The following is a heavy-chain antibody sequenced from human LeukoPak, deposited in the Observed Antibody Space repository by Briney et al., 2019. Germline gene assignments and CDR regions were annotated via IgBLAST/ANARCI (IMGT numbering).Heavy chain of an antibody. CDR1: GGSFSGYY. D-gene: IGHD3-3*01. V-gene: IGHV4-34*01. CDR2: INHSGST. CDR3: ARRGRITIFGVVIIPRGPYYFDY. Sequence: SGTLSLTCAVYGGSFSGYYWSWIRQPPGKGLEWIGEINHSGSTNYNPSLKSRVTISVDTSKNQFSLKLSSVTAVDTAVYYCARRGRITIFGVVIIPRGPYYFDYWGQGTLVTVSS. J-gene: IGHJ4*02.